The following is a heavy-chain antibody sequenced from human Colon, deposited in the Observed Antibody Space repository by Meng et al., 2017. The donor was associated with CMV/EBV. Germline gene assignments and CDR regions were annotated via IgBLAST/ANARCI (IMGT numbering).Heavy chain of an antibody. Sequence: ASVQVSCKASGCDFAGVYLHWVRQATGRGLEWMGGVNPKRGDTHYAQNFHGRINMTRYTSLNTTYMELSSLRSDDTAIYFCARRPYCTNGVCYSSNDYWGQGTLVTVSS. CDR2: VNPKRGDT. D-gene: IGHD2-8*01. CDR1: GCDFAGVY. CDR3: ARRPYCTNGVCYSSNDY. V-gene: IGHV1-2*02. J-gene: IGHJ4*02.